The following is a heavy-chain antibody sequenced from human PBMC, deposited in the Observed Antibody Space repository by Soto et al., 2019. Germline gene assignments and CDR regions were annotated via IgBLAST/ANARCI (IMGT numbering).Heavy chain of an antibody. Sequence: PGGSLRLSCATSGFTFGDYAMSWFRQAPGKGLEWVGFIRSKVHGGTTEYDTSVKGRFTISRDDSKSIAYLQMNSLKTEDTAVYYCTRDLYCSDNTCYSGSEIWGPGTMVTVS. CDR3: TRDLYCSDNTCYSGSEI. CDR1: GFTFGDYA. CDR2: IRSKVHGGTT. D-gene: IGHD2-15*01. V-gene: IGHV3-49*03. J-gene: IGHJ3*02.